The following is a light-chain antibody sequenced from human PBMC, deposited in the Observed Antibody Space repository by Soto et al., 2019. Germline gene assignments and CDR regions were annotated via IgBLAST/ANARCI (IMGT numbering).Light chain of an antibody. J-gene: IGKJ1*01. CDR1: QTISTY. CDR3: QQYDKYWT. CDR2: KAS. Sequence: DIQMTQSPSSLSASVGDRVTITCQASQTISTYLNWYQQKPGKAPRLLIYKASRLERGVPSRFSGSESGTEFTLTITSLQADDFATYYCQQYDKYWTFGQGTKVDIK. V-gene: IGKV1-5*03.